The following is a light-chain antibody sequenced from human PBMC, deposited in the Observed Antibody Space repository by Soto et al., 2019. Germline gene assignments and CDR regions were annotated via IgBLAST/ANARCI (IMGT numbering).Light chain of an antibody. CDR3: QQYGNSPRYT. Sequence: EIVLTQFPDTLSLSPGERVTLSCRASQSVRSSYLAWYQQRPGQAPRLLIYGASSRATGIPDRFSGSGSGTDFTLTISRLEPEDFAVYYCQQYGNSPRYTFGQGTKLEI. J-gene: IGKJ2*01. CDR1: QSVRSSY. CDR2: GAS. V-gene: IGKV3-20*01.